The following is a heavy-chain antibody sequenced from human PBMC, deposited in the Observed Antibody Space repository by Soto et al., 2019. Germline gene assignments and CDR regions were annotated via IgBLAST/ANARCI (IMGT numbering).Heavy chain of an antibody. J-gene: IGHJ5*02. Sequence: PSVKVSCKASGYTFTSYGISWVRQAPGQGLEWMGWISAYNGNTNYAQKLQGRVTMTTDTSTSTAYMELRSLRSDDTAVYYCGRDLAVAGTVAWFDPWGQGTLVTVSS. CDR1: GYTFTSYG. CDR3: GRDLAVAGTVAWFDP. V-gene: IGHV1-18*01. CDR2: ISAYNGNT. D-gene: IGHD6-19*01.